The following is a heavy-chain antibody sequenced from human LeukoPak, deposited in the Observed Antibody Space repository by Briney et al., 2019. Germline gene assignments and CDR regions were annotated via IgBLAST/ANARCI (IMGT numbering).Heavy chain of an antibody. J-gene: IGHJ4*02. CDR2: IYYTGNT. CDR1: GGSISTSRYY. Sequence: SETLSLTCTVSGGSISTSRYYWGWIRQPPGKRLEWIGNIYYTGNTYYNPSLKSRVTISVDTSKNQFSLKLSSVTAADTAVYYCAGIRGGLCDSSGSPFDYWGQGTLVTVSS. D-gene: IGHD3-22*01. CDR3: AGIRGGLCDSSGSPFDY. V-gene: IGHV4-39*07.